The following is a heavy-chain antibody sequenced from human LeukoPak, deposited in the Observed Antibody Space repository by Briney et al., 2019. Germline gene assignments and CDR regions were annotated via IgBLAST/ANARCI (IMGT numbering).Heavy chain of an antibody. CDR2: IYYSGGT. J-gene: IGHJ5*02. CDR1: GGSISSGDYY. Sequence: SETLSLTCTVSGGSISSGDYYWSWIRQPPGKGLEWIGYIYYSGGTYYNPSLKSRVTISVDTSKNQFSLKLSSVTAADTAVYYCAREGGYHNWFDPWGQGTLVTVSS. D-gene: IGHD1-26*01. V-gene: IGHV4-30-4*08. CDR3: AREGGYHNWFDP.